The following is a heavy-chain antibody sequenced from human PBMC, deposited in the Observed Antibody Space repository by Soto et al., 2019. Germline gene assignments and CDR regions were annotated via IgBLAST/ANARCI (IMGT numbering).Heavy chain of an antibody. CDR2: ISYDGSNK. CDR3: ARDLYYDSSGYYYVLDY. CDR1: GFTFSSYA. D-gene: IGHD3-22*01. J-gene: IGHJ4*02. V-gene: IGHV3-30-3*01. Sequence: QVQLVESGGGVVQPGRSLRLSCAASGFTFSSYAMHWVRQAPGKGLEWVAVISYDGSNKYYADSVKGRFTISRDNSKNTLYLQINSLRAEDTAVYYCARDLYYDSSGYYYVLDYWGQGTLVTVSS.